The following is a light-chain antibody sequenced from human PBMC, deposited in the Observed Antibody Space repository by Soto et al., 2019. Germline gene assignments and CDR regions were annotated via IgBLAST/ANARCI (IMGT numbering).Light chain of an antibody. V-gene: IGKV1-27*01. CDR1: QGISHY. Sequence: DIQMTQSPSSLSASVGDRVTITCRASQGISHYLAWYQQKPGKVPKLLIYAASTLQSGVPSRFSGSGSGTDFTLTISSLQPEDVATYCCQKYNSALLTFGGGTKVEIK. CDR2: AAS. J-gene: IGKJ4*01. CDR3: QKYNSALLT.